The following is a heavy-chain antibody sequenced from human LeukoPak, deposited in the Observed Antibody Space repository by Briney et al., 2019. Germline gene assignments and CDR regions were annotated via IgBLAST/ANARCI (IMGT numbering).Heavy chain of an antibody. V-gene: IGHV3-74*01. CDR1: GFTFSSYA. CDR2: IYTDGSST. Sequence: GGSLRLSCAASGFTFSSYAMSWVRQAPEKGLVWVSRIYTDGSSTNYADSVKGRFTISRDNAKNTLYLQMNSLRGEDTAVYYCARGASNRFDYWGQGTLVTVSS. CDR3: ARGASNRFDY. J-gene: IGHJ4*02. D-gene: IGHD1-14*01.